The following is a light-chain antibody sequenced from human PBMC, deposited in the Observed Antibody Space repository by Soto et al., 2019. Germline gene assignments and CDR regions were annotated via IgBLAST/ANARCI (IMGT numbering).Light chain of an antibody. CDR1: SSDVGGYNY. V-gene: IGLV2-11*01. J-gene: IGLJ1*01. Sequence: QSALTQPRSVSGSPGQSVTISCTGTSSDVGGYNYVSWYQQHPGKAPKLMIYDVSKRPSGVPDRFSGSKSGNTASLTISGLQAEDEADYYCCSYTARGTRVFGTGTKLTVL. CDR2: DVS. CDR3: CSYTARGTRV.